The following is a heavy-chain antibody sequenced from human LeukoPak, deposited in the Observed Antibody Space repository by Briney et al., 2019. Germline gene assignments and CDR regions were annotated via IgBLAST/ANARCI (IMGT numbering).Heavy chain of an antibody. CDR2: IYYSGST. J-gene: IGHJ3*02. CDR3: ARPGALYGSEMGAFDI. CDR1: DGSMSGYY. D-gene: IGHD3-10*01. Sequence: PSETLSLTCTVSDGSMSGYYWSWIRQPPGKGLEWIGYIYYSGSTNYNPSLKSRVTISVDTSKNQFSLKLSSVTAADTAVYYCARPGALYGSEMGAFDIWGQGTMVTVSS. V-gene: IGHV4-59*08.